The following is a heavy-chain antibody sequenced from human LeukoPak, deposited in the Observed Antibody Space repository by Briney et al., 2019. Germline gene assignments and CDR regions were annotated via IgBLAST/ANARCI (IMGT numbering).Heavy chain of an antibody. D-gene: IGHD4-17*01. V-gene: IGHV3-23*01. J-gene: IGHJ5*02. CDR3: AKDFLKDYGDYGGFDP. CDR1: GFTFSSYA. Sequence: GGSLRLSCAASGFTFSSYAMSWVRQAPGKGLEWVSAISGSGGSTYYADSVKGRFTISRDNSKNTLYLQMNSLRAEDTAVYYCAKDFLKDYGDYGGFDPWGQGTLVTVSS. CDR2: ISGSGGST.